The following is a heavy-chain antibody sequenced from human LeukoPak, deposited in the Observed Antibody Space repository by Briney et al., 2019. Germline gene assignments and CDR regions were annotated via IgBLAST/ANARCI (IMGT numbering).Heavy chain of an antibody. Sequence: SETLSLTCAVYGGPFSGYYWSWIRQPPGEGLEWIGEINHSGSTNYNPSLKSRVTISVDTSKKQFSMKLGSVTAADTAVYHCASVKSIGAARPYAFDIWGQGTMVTVSS. D-gene: IGHD6-6*01. CDR3: ASVKSIGAARPYAFDI. CDR1: GGPFSGYY. J-gene: IGHJ3*02. CDR2: INHSGST. V-gene: IGHV4-34*01.